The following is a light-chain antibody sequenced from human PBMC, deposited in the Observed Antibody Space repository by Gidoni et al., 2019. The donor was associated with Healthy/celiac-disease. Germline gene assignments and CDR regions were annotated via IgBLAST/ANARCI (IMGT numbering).Light chain of an antibody. J-gene: IGKJ1*01. Sequence: IQMTQFPSTLFASVGYRVTITCRASQSISSWLAWYQQKPGKAPKLLIYKASSLESGVPSRFSGSGSGTEFNLTISSLQPDDFATYYCQQYNSYSGTFGQGTKVEIK. CDR2: KAS. CDR1: QSISSW. CDR3: QQYNSYSGT. V-gene: IGKV1-5*03.